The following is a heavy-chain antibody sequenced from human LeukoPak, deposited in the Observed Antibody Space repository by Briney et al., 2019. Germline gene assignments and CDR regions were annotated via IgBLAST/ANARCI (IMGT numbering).Heavy chain of an antibody. CDR2: ISDSGGST. CDR1: GFTFSNYA. J-gene: IGHJ3*01. D-gene: IGHD2-8*01. V-gene: IGHV3-23*01. CDR3: AKDQLGYCTNGLCYTKESPFDV. Sequence: PGGSLRLSCAASGFTFSNYAMSWVRQAPGKGLEWVSSISDSGGSTYYADSVKGRFTISRDNSKNTLYLQLNSLRAEDTAVYYCAKDQLGYCTNGLCYTKESPFDVWGQGTMVTVSS.